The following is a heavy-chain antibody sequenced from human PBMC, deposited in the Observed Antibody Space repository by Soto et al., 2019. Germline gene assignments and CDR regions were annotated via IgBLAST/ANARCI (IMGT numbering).Heavy chain of an antibody. V-gene: IGHV3-23*01. CDR1: GFTLSDYD. J-gene: IGHJ3*01. CDR3: AKDRRGGEYPAFDL. D-gene: IGHD2-21*01. CDR2: IRGDGGAT. Sequence: DVHLLESGGGLVQPGGSLRLSCVASGFTLSDYDMGWVRQAPGKGLEWVSLIRGDGGATYYARSLEGRLTISRDTSENTLYLHMNSLRVEDTALYYCAKDRRGGEYPAFDLWGQGTLVTVSS.